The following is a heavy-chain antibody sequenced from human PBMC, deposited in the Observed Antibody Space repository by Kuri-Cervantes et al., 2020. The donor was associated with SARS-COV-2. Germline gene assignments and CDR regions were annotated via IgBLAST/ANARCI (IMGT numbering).Heavy chain of an antibody. D-gene: IGHD2-15*01. J-gene: IGHJ4*02. CDR2: ISWNSGSI. CDR1: GFTFDDYA. V-gene: IGHV3-9*01. Sequence: GGSLRLSCAASGFTFDDYAMHWVRQAPGKGLEWVSGISWNSGSIGYADSVKGRFTISRDNAKNSLYLQMNSLRAEDTAVYYCARGAPGLVGFDYWGQGTLVTVSS. CDR3: ARGAPGLVGFDY.